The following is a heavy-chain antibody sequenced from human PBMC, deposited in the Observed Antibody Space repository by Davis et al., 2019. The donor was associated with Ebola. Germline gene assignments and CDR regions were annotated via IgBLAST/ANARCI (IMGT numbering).Heavy chain of an antibody. J-gene: IGHJ6*04. CDR2: INSDGSST. CDR1: GFTFSDYW. Sequence: SLNISCASSGFTFSDYWMHWVRQGPGKGLVWVSRINSDGSSTSYADSVKGRFTISRDNAKNTLYLQMNSLRAEDTAVYYCSRDDGYGMDVWGKGTTVPVSS. CDR3: SRDDGYGMDV. V-gene: IGHV3-74*01.